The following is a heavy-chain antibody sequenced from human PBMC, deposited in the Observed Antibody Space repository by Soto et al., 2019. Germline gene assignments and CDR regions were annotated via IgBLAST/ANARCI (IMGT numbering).Heavy chain of an antibody. CDR2: ISAYNGNT. CDR3: AREFFPYYDYVWGFDAFDI. CDR1: GYTFTSYG. J-gene: IGHJ3*02. D-gene: IGHD3-16*01. Sequence: ASVKVSCKASGYTFTSYGISWVRQAPGQGLELMGWISAYNGNTNYAQKLQGRVTMTTDTSTSTAYMELRSLRSDDTAVYYCAREFFPYYDYVWGFDAFDIWGQGTMVTVSS. V-gene: IGHV1-18*01.